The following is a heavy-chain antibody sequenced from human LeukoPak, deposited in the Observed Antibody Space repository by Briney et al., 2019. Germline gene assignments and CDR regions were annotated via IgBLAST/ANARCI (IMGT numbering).Heavy chain of an antibody. CDR3: ARVPYYYGSGSYYNRYFDL. CDR1: GGSISSGDYY. CDR2: IYYSGST. D-gene: IGHD3-10*01. J-gene: IGHJ2*01. Sequence: SETLSLTCTVSGGSISSGDYYWSWIRQPPGKGLEWIGYIYYSGSTYYNPSLKSRVTISVDTSKNQFSLKLSSVTAADTAVYYCARVPYYYGSGSYYNRYFDLWGRGTLVTVSS. V-gene: IGHV4-30-4*01.